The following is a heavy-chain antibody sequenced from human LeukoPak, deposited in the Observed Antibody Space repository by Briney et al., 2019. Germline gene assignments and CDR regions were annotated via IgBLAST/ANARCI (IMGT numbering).Heavy chain of an antibody. J-gene: IGHJ5*02. V-gene: IGHV3-21*01. CDR3: ARKGLPVDPWFGELNNWFDP. CDR2: ISSSSSYI. Sequence: GGSLRLSCAASGFTFSSYSMNWVRQAPGKGLEWVSSISSSSSYIYYADSVKGRFTISRDNAKNSLYLQMNSLRAEDTAVYYCARKGLPVDPWFGELNNWFDPWGQGTLVTVSS. CDR1: GFTFSSYS. D-gene: IGHD3-10*01.